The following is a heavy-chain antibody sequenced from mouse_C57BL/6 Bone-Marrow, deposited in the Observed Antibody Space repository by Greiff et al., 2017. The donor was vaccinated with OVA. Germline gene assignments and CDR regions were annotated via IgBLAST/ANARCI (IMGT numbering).Heavy chain of an antibody. V-gene: IGHV5-12*01. CDR3: ARPYDYEEYWYFDV. D-gene: IGHD2-4*01. J-gene: IGHJ1*03. Sequence: EVKLVESGGGLVQPGGSLKLSCAASGFTFSDYYMYWVRQTPEKRLEWVAYISNGGGSTYYPDTVKGRFTISRDNAKNTLYLQMSRLKSEDTAMYYCARPYDYEEYWYFDVWGTGTTVTVSS. CDR1: GFTFSDYY. CDR2: ISNGGGST.